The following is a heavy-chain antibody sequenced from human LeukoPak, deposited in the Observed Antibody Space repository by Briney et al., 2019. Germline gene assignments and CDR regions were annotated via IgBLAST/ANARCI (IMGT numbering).Heavy chain of an antibody. CDR1: GFTFSSYA. CDR3: AKTSYYYDSSGYPLDYFDY. J-gene: IGHJ4*02. D-gene: IGHD3-22*01. V-gene: IGHV3-23*01. Sequence: GGSLRLSCAASGFTFSSYAMSWVRQAPGQGLKWVSAISGSGGSTYYADSVKGRFTISRDNSKNTLYLQMNSLRAEDTAVYYCAKTSYYYDSSGYPLDYFDYWGQGTLVTVSS. CDR2: ISGSGGST.